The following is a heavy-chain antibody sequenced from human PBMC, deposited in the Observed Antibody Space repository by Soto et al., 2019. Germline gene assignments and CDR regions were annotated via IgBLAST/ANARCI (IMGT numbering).Heavy chain of an antibody. Sequence: PSETLSLTCTVSGGSVSSGSYYWSWIRQPPGKGLEWIGYIYYSGSTNYNPSLKSRVTISVDTSKNQFSLKLSSVTAADTAVYYCAREDTAMVNFDYWGQGTLVTVSS. D-gene: IGHD5-18*01. J-gene: IGHJ4*02. V-gene: IGHV4-61*01. CDR3: AREDTAMVNFDY. CDR1: GGSVSSGSYY. CDR2: IYYSGST.